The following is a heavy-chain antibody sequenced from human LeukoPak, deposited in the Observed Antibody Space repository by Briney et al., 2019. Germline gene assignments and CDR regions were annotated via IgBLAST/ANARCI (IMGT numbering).Heavy chain of an antibody. CDR3: ARDYDSSGYYFDYYYGMDV. J-gene: IGHJ6*02. D-gene: IGHD3-22*01. CDR2: ISYDGSNK. V-gene: IGHV3-30-3*01. CDR1: GFTFSSYA. Sequence: GGSLRLSCAASGFTFSSYAMHWVRQAPGKGLEWVAVISYDGSNKYYADSVKGRFTISRDNSKSTLYLQMNSLRAEDTAVYYCARDYDSSGYYFDYYYGMDVWGQGTTVTVSS.